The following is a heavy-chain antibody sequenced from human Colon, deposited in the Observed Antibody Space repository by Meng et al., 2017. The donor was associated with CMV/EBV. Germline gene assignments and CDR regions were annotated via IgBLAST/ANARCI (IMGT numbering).Heavy chain of an antibody. J-gene: IGHJ6*02. CDR3: ARIERPGGQYNSYGMDV. CDR1: GFTFNDYY. D-gene: IGHD5-24*01. V-gene: IGHV3-11*01. CDR2: ISSSSNTI. Sequence: GESLKISCAAPGFTFNDYYMSWIRQAPGKGLEWISYISSSSNTIHYADSMKGRFTISRDNAKNSLYLQMNSLRAEDTAVYFCARIERPGGQYNSYGMDVWGQGTTVTVSS.